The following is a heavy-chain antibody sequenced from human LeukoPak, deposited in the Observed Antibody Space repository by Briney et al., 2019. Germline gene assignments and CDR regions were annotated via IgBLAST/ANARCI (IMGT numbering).Heavy chain of an antibody. CDR2: INRTRKT. CDR1: GGSLSGFY. Sequence: SEALSVTFAVDGGSLSGFYWTSIRQTPPKGLEWIGEINRTRKTNYNPSLTDYNPSPKSRVTISVDSSRNQLSLKVNSVTAADTGVYYCARVRHDPLEYGYYMDVWGTGTTVTVSS. J-gene: IGHJ6*03. CDR3: ARVRHDPLEYGYYMDV. D-gene: IGHD2-2*01. V-gene: IGHV4-34*01.